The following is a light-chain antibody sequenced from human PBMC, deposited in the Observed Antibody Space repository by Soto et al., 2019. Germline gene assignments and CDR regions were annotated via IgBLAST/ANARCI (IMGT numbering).Light chain of an antibody. J-gene: IGLJ3*02. CDR1: NNDVGGYNF. CDR3: FSYTASDIWV. CDR2: AVS. V-gene: IGLV2-11*01. Sequence: QSALTQPRSVSGSPGQSVTISCTGTNNDVGGYNFVSWYQQLPGKAPKLMISAVSRRPSGVPDRFSGSKSGNTASLTISGLQADDEAGYFCFSYTASDIWVFGGGTKLTVL.